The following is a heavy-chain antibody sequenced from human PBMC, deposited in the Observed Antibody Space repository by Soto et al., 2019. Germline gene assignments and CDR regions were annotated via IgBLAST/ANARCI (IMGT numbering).Heavy chain of an antibody. CDR3: ARHAYAFWSGHPNPRYYYGMDV. J-gene: IGHJ6*04. CDR1: GYSFTSYW. CDR2: IYPGDSNT. D-gene: IGHD3-3*01. V-gene: IGHV5-51*01. Sequence: GESLKISCKGSGYSFTSYWIGWVRQMPGKGLEWMGIIYPGDSNTRYSPSLQGQVTISVDKSISTAYLQWSSLKATATAMYYSARHAYAFWSGHPNPRYYYGMDVWAKRTRVTASS.